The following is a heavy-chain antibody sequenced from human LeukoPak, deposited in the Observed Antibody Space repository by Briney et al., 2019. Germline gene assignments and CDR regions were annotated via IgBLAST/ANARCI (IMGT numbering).Heavy chain of an antibody. CDR3: ARDPNWDSWFDP. J-gene: IGHJ5*02. Sequence: SETLSLTCAVSGYSVGSAYYWVWIRPTAGKGLEWLGTISHNGNAYYNPSLKSRLTMSVETAKNQFSLNLNSVTAADTAVYFCARDPNWDSWFDPWGQGVLVTVSS. CDR2: ISHNGNA. V-gene: IGHV4-38-2*02. D-gene: IGHD1-26*01. CDR1: GYSVGSAYY.